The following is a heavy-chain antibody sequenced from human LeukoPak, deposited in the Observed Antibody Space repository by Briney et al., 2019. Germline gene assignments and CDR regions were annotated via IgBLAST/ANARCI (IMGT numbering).Heavy chain of an antibody. CDR1: GFTFSRYS. CDR3: ARDPPLGSCSTISCPHLDY. Sequence: GGSLRLSCAASGFTFSRYSINWVRQAPGKGLEWVSSISSSSSLIYYADSVKGRFTISRDNAKNSLYLQMNSLRAEDTAVYYCARDPPLGSCSTISCPHLDYWGQGTLVTVSS. D-gene: IGHD2-2*01. J-gene: IGHJ4*02. CDR2: ISSSSSLI. V-gene: IGHV3-21*01.